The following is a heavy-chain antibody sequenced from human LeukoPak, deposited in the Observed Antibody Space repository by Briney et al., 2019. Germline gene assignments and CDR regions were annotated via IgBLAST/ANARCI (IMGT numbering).Heavy chain of an antibody. CDR3: ARAADYYDSSGTFDY. Sequence: ASVKVSCKASGYTFTGYYMHWVRQAPGQGLEWMGWINPNSGGTNYAQKFQGRVTMTRDTSISTAYMELSRLRSDDTAVYYCARAADYYDSSGTFDYWGQGTLVTVSS. CDR1: GYTFTGYY. J-gene: IGHJ4*02. CDR2: INPNSGGT. D-gene: IGHD3-22*01. V-gene: IGHV1-2*02.